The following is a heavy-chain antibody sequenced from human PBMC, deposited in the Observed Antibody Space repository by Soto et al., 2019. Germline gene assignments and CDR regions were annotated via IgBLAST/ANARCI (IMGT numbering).Heavy chain of an antibody. CDR2: IYYSGTT. V-gene: IGHV4-28*03. CDR3: ARVPVYGSGGNWFDP. Sequence: SETLSLTCAVSGYSISSSNWWGWIRQPPGKGLEWIGYIYYSGTTYYNPSLKSRVTILVDKSKNQFSLKLSSVTAADTAVYYCARVPVYGSGGNWFDPWGQGTLVTVS. J-gene: IGHJ5*02. CDR1: GYSISSSNW. D-gene: IGHD3-10*01.